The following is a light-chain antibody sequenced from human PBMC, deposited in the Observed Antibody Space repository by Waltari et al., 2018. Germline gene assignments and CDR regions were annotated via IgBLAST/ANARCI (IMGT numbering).Light chain of an antibody. V-gene: IGKV3-15*01. CDR1: QSISTN. CDR2: GAS. Sequence: IVMTQSPATLAVSPGERATPACRTSQSISTNLAWFQEKPGQAPRLLLYGASTRATGVPARFSGSGSGTYFTLVISSLQSEDFAVYYCQQYDKWLRYSFGQGTKLEIK. CDR3: QQYDKWLRYS. J-gene: IGKJ2*01.